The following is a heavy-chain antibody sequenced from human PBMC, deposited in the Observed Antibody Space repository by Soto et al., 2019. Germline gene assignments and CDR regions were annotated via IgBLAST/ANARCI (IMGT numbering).Heavy chain of an antibody. Sequence: SETLSLTCTVSGDSIGSGNKYWSWIRQAPGKGLELIAYIFSSGTPHYNPSLESRLTLSVDTSKNQFSLKLSSVTAADTAVYYCARGPIFQVGDYSWFDPWGQGTLVTVSS. J-gene: IGHJ5*02. CDR1: GDSIGSGNKY. CDR3: ARGPIFQVGDYSWFDP. V-gene: IGHV4-61*01. CDR2: IFSSGTP. D-gene: IGHD1-26*01.